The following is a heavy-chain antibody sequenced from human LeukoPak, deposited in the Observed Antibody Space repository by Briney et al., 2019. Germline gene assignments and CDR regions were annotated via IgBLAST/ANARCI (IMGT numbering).Heavy chain of an antibody. D-gene: IGHD3-3*01. CDR1: GGSISSYY. V-gene: IGHV4-4*07. CDR3: ARGRITIFGVVTLGDAFDI. J-gene: IGHJ3*02. Sequence: PSETLSLTCTVSGGSISSYYWSWIRQPAGKGLEWIGRVYTSGSTNYNPSLKSRVTMSVDTSKNQFSLKLSSVTAADTAVYYCARGRITIFGVVTLGDAFDIWGQGTMVTVSS. CDR2: VYTSGST.